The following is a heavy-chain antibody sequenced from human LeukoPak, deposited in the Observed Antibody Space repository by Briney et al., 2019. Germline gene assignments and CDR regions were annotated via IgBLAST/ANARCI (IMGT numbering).Heavy chain of an antibody. CDR1: GFTFSSLA. V-gene: IGHV3-23*01. CDR2: IRSNGDTT. D-gene: IGHD2-15*01. J-gene: IGHJ4*02. CDR3: AREYCSGAGCYSGTGGFDY. Sequence: GGSLRLSCTASGFTFSSLAMTWVRQAPGKGLEWVSTIRSNGDTTYNADSVKGRFTISRDSSKNTLYLQMNSLRAEDTAVYYCAREYCSGAGCYSGTGGFDYWGQGSLVTVSS.